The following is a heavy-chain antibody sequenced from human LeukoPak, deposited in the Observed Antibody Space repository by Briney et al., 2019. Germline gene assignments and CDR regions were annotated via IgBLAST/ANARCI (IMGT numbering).Heavy chain of an antibody. Sequence: SVKVSCKASGGSFSRYAISWVRQAPGQGLEWMGRIIPIFGIANYVQKFQGRVTITADESTRTAYMELRTLRSEDTAIYYCARGSGETGGYYYVYWGRGTPVTVSS. CDR2: IIPIFGIA. V-gene: IGHV1-69*01. J-gene: IGHJ4*02. CDR1: GGSFSRYA. CDR3: ARGSGETGGYYYVY. D-gene: IGHD3-22*01.